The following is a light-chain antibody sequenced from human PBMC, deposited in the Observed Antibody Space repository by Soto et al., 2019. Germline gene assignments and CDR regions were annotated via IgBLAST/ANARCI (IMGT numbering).Light chain of an antibody. CDR1: QSVGSR. Sequence: EIAMTQSPATLSVSPGEGATLSCRASQSVGSRVAWYQQKPGQPPRLLIHDASTRATGVPARFSGSGSGTHFTLTITGLQSEDFAVDYCQQYLDWRTFGQGTKLEIK. J-gene: IGKJ2*02. CDR2: DAS. CDR3: QQYLDWRT. V-gene: IGKV3-15*01.